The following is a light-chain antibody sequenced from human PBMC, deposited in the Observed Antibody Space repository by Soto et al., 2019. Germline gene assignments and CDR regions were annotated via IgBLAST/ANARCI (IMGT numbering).Light chain of an antibody. CDR1: QSISSSY. CDR2: GAS. CDR3: QHYDTSST. V-gene: IGKV3-20*01. J-gene: IGKJ2*01. Sequence: EIVLTQSPGTLSLSPGERATLSCRASQSISSSYLAWYQQKPGQAPRLLIYGASNRATGIPDRFSGSGSGTDFTLTISRLEPEDFAVYYCQHYDTSSTFGQGTKLEIK.